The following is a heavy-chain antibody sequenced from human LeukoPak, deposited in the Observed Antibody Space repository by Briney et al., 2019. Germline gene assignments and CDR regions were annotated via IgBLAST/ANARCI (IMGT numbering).Heavy chain of an antibody. CDR2: LSGSGGNT. V-gene: IGHV3-23*01. CDR1: GFTFSSYA. J-gene: IGHJ4*02. Sequence: GGPLRLSCAASGFTFSSYAMSWVPQAPGKGLEWVSTLSGSGGNTYYADSVQGRFTISRDNSKNTLYLQMNSLRAEDTAVYYCARDYQLLYFDYWGQGTLVTVSS. CDR3: ARDYQLLYFDY. D-gene: IGHD2-2*01.